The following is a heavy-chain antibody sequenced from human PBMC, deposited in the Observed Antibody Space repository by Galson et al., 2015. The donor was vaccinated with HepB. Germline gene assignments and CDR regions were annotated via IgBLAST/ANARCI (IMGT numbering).Heavy chain of an antibody. Sequence: ATLSLPCTVSGGSIHNYYWGWIRQPPGKGLEWIGYIFYSGTTNSNPSLESRVTMSVDKSKNQFSLSLSSVTAADTAVYYCARYSSGLYFYFDSWGQGTLVTVSS. CDR2: IFYSGTT. CDR1: GGSIHNYY. CDR3: ARYSSGLYFYFDS. D-gene: IGHD6-19*01. J-gene: IGHJ4*02. V-gene: IGHV4-59*01.